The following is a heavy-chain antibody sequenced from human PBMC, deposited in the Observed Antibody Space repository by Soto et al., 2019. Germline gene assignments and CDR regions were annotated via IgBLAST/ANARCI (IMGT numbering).Heavy chain of an antibody. CDR3: ATDFTGSSCSH. CDR2: IWYDGSDK. Sequence: QVQLVESGGGVVQPGRSLRLSCAASGFTFSNYGMHWVRQAPGKGLEWLAIIWYDGSDKYYADSVKGRFTISRDNSKNTLYLQMNSLRAEDTAVYYCATDFTGSSCSHWGQGTLVTVSP. CDR1: GFTFSNYG. J-gene: IGHJ4*02. D-gene: IGHD6-13*01. V-gene: IGHV3-33*01.